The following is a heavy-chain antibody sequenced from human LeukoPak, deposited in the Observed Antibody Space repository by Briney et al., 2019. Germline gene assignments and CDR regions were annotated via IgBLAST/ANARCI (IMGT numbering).Heavy chain of an antibody. D-gene: IGHD3-3*01. CDR1: GYTFIGYY. CDR2: INPNSGGT. Sequence: GASVKLSCKAAGYTFIGYYIHWVRQAPGQGLEWMGWINPNSGGTNYAQRFQGRVTMTRDTSISTAYMELSSLRSDDTAVYYCARADEFLGMYYFDYWGQGTLVTVSS. CDR3: ARADEFLGMYYFDY. J-gene: IGHJ4*02. V-gene: IGHV1-2*02.